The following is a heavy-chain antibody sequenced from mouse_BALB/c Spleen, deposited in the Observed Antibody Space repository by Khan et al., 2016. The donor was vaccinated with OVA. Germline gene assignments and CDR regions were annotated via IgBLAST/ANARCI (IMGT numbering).Heavy chain of an antibody. Sequence: EVQLQESGPGLVKPSQSLSLTCTVTGYSITSDYAWNWIRQFPGNKLEWMGYISYSGSTTYNPSLKSRISLTRDTSKDQFFLQLKSVTSEDTATYYCASERGRYYALDYWGQGTSVTVSS. J-gene: IGHJ4*01. CDR3: ASERGRYYALDY. D-gene: IGHD4-1*01. CDR1: GYSITSDYA. CDR2: ISYSGST. V-gene: IGHV3-2*02.